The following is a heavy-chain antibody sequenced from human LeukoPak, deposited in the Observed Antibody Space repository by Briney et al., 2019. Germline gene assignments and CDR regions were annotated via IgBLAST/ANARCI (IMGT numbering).Heavy chain of an antibody. J-gene: IGHJ4*02. D-gene: IGHD3-10*01. CDR3: AREYPNGSLDY. V-gene: IGHV3-64*01. CDR1: GFTFSSFP. Sequence: GGSLRLSCAASGFTFSSFPMHWVRQAPGKGLESVSAISPNGGTTYYANSVRGRFSISRDNSKNTLYLQMGGLTTDDMAVYYCAREYPNGSLDYWGQGTLVTVSS. CDR2: ISPNGGTT.